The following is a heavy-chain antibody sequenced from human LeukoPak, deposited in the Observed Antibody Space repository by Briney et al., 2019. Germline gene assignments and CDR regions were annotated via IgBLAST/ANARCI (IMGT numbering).Heavy chain of an antibody. Sequence: LSLTCAVSGGSISSSNWWSWIRQAPGKGLEWVSYISSSGSTIYYADSVKGRFTISRDNAKNSLYLQMNSLRAEDTAVYYCARMGYSGSYLYAFDIWGQGTMVTVSS. J-gene: IGHJ3*02. CDR3: ARMGYSGSYLYAFDI. CDR1: GGSISSSNW. D-gene: IGHD1-26*01. V-gene: IGHV3-11*01. CDR2: ISSSGSTI.